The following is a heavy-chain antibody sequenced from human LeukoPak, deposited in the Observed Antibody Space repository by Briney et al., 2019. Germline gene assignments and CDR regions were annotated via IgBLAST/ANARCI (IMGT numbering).Heavy chain of an antibody. Sequence: ASVKVSCKASGYTFTSYAMHWVRQAPGQRPEWMGWINAGNGNTKYSQEFQGRVTITRDTSASTAYIELSSLRSEDMAVYYCAREVTTEGYAFDIWGQGTMVTVSS. D-gene: IGHD1-1*01. CDR2: INAGNGNT. CDR1: GYTFTSYA. CDR3: AREVTTEGYAFDI. V-gene: IGHV1-3*03. J-gene: IGHJ3*02.